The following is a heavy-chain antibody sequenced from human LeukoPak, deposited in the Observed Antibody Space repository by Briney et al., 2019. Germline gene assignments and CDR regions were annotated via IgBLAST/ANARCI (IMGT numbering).Heavy chain of an antibody. CDR3: ARSRDSSGYRNNWFDP. V-gene: IGHV4-59*01. CDR2: IYSSGST. D-gene: IGHD3-22*01. J-gene: IGHJ5*02. Sequence: PSETLSLTCTVSDDSISSYYWSWIRQPPGKGLEWIGYIYSSGSTNYNPSLKSRVTMSVDTSKSQFSLKLNSVTAADTAVYYCARSRDSSGYRNNWFDPWGQGTLVTVSS. CDR1: DDSISSYY.